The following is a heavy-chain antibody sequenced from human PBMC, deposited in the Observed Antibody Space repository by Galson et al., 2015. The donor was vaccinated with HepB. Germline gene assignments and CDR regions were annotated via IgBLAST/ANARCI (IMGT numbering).Heavy chain of an antibody. CDR2: ISYDGSNK. V-gene: IGHV3-30*18. D-gene: IGHD3-3*01. Sequence: SLRLSCAASGFTFSSYGMHWVRQAPGKGLEWVAVISYDGSNKYYADSVKGRFTISRDNSKNTLYLQMNSLRAEDTAVYYCAKAPGGALEWLYPPYYYYGMDVWGQGTTVTVSS. J-gene: IGHJ6*02. CDR3: AKAPGGALEWLYPPYYYYGMDV. CDR1: GFTFSSYG.